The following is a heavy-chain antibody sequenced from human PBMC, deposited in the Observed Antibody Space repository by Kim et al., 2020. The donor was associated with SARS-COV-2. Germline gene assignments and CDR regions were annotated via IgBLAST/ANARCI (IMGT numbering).Heavy chain of an antibody. J-gene: IGHJ4*02. V-gene: IGHV3-11*04. CDR3: ARVFGY. D-gene: IGHD3-10*01. Sequence: RSAGNIIHYADSVKGRFTISRDNAKNSLYLQMNGLRVEDTAVYYCARVFGYWGQGALVTVSA. CDR2: RSAGNII.